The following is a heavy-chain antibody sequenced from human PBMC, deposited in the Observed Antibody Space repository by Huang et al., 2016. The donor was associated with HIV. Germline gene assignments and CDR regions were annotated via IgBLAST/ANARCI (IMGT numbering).Heavy chain of an antibody. V-gene: IGHV3-21*01. Sequence: EVQLVESGGSLVKPGGSLRLSCAASGFTFSYYSMNWVRQAPGKGLEWVSSISSSSIYIYYADSVKGRFAISRDNAKNSLYLQMNSLRAEDTAVYYCARDDGAVFNFDYWGQGTLVTVSS. J-gene: IGHJ4*02. CDR3: ARDDGAVFNFDY. D-gene: IGHD3-16*01. CDR2: ISSSSIYI. CDR1: GFTFSYYS.